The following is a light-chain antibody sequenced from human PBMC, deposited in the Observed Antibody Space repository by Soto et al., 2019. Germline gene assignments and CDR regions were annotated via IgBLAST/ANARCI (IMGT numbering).Light chain of an antibody. CDR3: QQFHTYPRT. CDR1: QGISSY. Sequence: DVQLTQSPSFVSASVGDRVSITCRASQGISSYLAWYQQKPGKAPKLLIFAASTLQPGVPSRFSGSGSGTEFTLTISSLQPEDFATYCCQQFHTYPRTFGQGTKVDIK. J-gene: IGKJ1*01. CDR2: AAS. V-gene: IGKV1-9*01.